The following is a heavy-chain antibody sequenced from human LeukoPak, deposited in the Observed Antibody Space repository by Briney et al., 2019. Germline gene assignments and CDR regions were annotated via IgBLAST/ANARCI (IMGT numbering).Heavy chain of an antibody. V-gene: IGHV3-30-3*01. CDR2: ISYDGSNK. J-gene: IGHJ4*02. CDR1: GFTFSSYA. D-gene: IGHD3-3*01. CDR3: ARDRRYDFWSGYLGY. Sequence: GSLRLSCAASGFTFSSYAMHWVRQAPGKGLEWVAVISYDGSNKYYADSVKGRFTISRDNSKNTLYLQMNSLRAEDTAVYYCARDRRYDFWSGYLGYWGQGTLVTVSS.